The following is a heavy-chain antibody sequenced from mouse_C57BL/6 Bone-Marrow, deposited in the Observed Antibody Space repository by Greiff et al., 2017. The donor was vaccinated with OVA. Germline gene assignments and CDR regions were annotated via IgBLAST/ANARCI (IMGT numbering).Heavy chain of an antibody. CDR1: GFTFSDYY. J-gene: IGHJ4*01. D-gene: IGHD4-1*01. Sequence: EVQLQESGGGLVQPKGSLKLSCAASGFTFSDYYMYWVRQTPEKRLEWVAYISNGGGSTYYPDTVKGRFTISRDNAKNTLYLQMSRLKSEDTAMYYCARHFPNWDSYYAMDYWGQGTSVTVSS. CDR3: ARHFPNWDSYYAMDY. V-gene: IGHV5-12*01. CDR2: ISNGGGST.